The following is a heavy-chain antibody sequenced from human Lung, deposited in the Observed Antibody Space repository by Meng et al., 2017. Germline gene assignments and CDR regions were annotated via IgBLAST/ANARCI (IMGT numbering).Heavy chain of an antibody. CDR2: IYNSGST. J-gene: IGHJ2*01. Sequence: QVQLQESGPGLVKPSQTLSLTCTVSGGSISSSNYYWSWIRQPPGKGLEWSGHIYNSGSTYYNPSLKSRITISVDTSKNQFSLKLSSVTAADTAVYYCARGQKGYFDLWGRGTLVTVLL. V-gene: IGHV4-30-4*01. CDR1: GGSISSSNYY. CDR3: ARGQKGYFDL.